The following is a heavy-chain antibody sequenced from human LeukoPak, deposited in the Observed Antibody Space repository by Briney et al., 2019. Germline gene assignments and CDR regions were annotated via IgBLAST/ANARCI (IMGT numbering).Heavy chain of an antibody. D-gene: IGHD4-17*01. CDR2: INPNSGGT. V-gene: IGHV1-2*06. J-gene: IGHJ4*02. Sequence: RASVKVSCKASGYTFTGYYMHWVRQAPGQGLEWMGRINPNSGGTNYAQKFQGRVTMTRDTSISTAYMELSRLRSDDTAVYYCARTTRLYGDLPGDYWGQGTLVTVSS. CDR3: ARTTRLYGDLPGDY. CDR1: GYTFTGYY.